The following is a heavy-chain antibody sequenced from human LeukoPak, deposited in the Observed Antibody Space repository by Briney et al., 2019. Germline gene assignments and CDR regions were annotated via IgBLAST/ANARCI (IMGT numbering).Heavy chain of an antibody. CDR1: VGTFSRYA. CDR2: IIPIFGTA. J-gene: IGHJ4*02. V-gene: IGHV1-69*05. CDR3: ASIDGLGIPR. D-gene: IGHD7-27*01. Sequence: ASVKVSCKASVGTFSRYAIRWVRPAPGQGLAWMGGIIPIFGTANYAQKFQGRVTITTDESTSTAYMELSSLRSEDTAVYYCASIDGLGIPRWGQGTLVTVSS.